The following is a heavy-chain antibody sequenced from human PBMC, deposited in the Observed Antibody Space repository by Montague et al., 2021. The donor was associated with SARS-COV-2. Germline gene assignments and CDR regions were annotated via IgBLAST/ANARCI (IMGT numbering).Heavy chain of an antibody. J-gene: IGHJ6*02. CDR1: GFTFSDYY. V-gene: IGHV3-11*06. CDR3: ARDLASYGDQYYYYGMDV. CDR2: ISSSSSYT. Sequence: SLRLSCAASGFTFSDYYMSWIRQAPGKGLEWVSYISSSSSYTNYADSVKGRFTISRDNAKNSLYLQMNSLGAEDTAVYYCARDLASYGDQYYYYGMDVWGQGTTVTVS. D-gene: IGHD4-17*01.